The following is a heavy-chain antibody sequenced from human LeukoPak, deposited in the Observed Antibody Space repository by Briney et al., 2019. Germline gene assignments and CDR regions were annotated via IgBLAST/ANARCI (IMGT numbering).Heavy chain of an antibody. V-gene: IGHV1-18*01. J-gene: IGHJ3*02. CDR2: ISAYNGNT. D-gene: IGHD2/OR15-2a*01. CDR3: ARDLSSLFVLDAFDI. CDR1: GYTFTSYV. Sequence: ASVKVSCKVSGYTFTSYVISWVRQAPGQGLEWMGWISAYNGNTNYAQKLQGRVTMTTDTSTSTAYMELRSLRSDDTAVYYCARDLSSLFVLDAFDIWGRGTMVTVSS.